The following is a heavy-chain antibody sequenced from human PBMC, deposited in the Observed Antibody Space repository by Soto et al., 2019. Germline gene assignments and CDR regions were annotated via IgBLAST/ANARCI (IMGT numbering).Heavy chain of an antibody. D-gene: IGHD3-16*01. Sequence: QVNLQESGPGLVKPSETLSLTCAVSGDSISNPYYWRWILQAPGKGLQYIGNVYYSGAANYSPSLKGRVSISVDTSRNKFSLKVTYVTAAATAVYFCARITCLSGTCYAPVENWFDPWGQGTLVTVSS. CDR1: GDSISNPYY. CDR3: ARITCLSGTCYAPVENWFDP. CDR2: VYYSGAA. J-gene: IGHJ5*02. V-gene: IGHV4-59*01.